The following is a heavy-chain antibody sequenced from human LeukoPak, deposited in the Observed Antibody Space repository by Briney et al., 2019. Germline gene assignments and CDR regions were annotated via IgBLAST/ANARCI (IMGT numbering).Heavy chain of an antibody. CDR2: ISYDGSNK. J-gene: IGHJ4*02. Sequence: GGSLRLSCAASGFTFSSYAMHWVRQAPGKGLEWVAVISYDGSNKYYADSVKGRFTISRDNSKNTLYLQMNSLRAEDTAVYYCARGATYYYDSSGYPYYFDYWGQGTLVTVSS. CDR1: GFTFSSYA. CDR3: ARGATYYYDSSGYPYYFDY. D-gene: IGHD3-22*01. V-gene: IGHV3-30-3*01.